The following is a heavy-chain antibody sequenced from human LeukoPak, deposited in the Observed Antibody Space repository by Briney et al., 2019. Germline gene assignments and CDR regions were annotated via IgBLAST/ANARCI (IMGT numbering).Heavy chain of an antibody. D-gene: IGHD2-2*01. J-gene: IGHJ3*02. CDR1: GGSISSGSYY. Sequence: SQTLSLTCTVSGGSISSGSYYWSWIRQPAGKGLEWIGRIYTSGSTNYNPSLKSRVTISVDTSKNQFSLKLSSVTAADTAVYYCAGVVVPAAMSFDAFDIWGQGTMVTVSS. V-gene: IGHV4-61*02. CDR3: AGVVVPAAMSFDAFDI. CDR2: IYTSGST.